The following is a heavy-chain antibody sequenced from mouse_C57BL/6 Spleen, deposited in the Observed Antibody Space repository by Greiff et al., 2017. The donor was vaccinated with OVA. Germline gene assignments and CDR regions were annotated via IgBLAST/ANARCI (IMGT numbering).Heavy chain of an antibody. CDR1: GYAFSSYW. J-gene: IGHJ3*01. V-gene: IGHV1-80*01. CDR2: IYPGDGDT. D-gene: IGHD1-1*01. CDR3: ARSGSLNITVVANGWFAY. Sequence: QVQLQQSGAALVQPGASVKISCQASGYAFSSYWLNWVKQRPGKGLEWIGQIYPGDGDTNYNGKFKGKATLTADKSSSTAYMQLRRLPSEDSAVYCSARSGSLNITVVANGWFAYWGKGTLVTVSA.